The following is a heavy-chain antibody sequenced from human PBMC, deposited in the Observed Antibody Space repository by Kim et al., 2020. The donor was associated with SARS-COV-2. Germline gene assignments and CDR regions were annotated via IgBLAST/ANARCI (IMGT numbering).Heavy chain of an antibody. CDR3: ARGRAYYYGSGSYYNVLNAFHI. V-gene: IGHV4-34*01. J-gene: IGHJ3*02. D-gene: IGHD3-10*01. CDR2: INHSGST. Sequence: SETLSLTCAVYGGSFSGYYWSWIRQPPGKGLEWSGEINHSGSTNYNPSLMSRVTISVDTSKNQFSLKLSSVTAADTAVYYCARGRAYYYGSGSYYNVLNAFHIWGQGTMVTFSS. CDR1: GGSFSGYY.